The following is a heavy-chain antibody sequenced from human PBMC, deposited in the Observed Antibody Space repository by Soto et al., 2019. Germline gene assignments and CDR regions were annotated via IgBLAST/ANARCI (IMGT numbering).Heavy chain of an antibody. V-gene: IGHV1-18*01. CDR2: ISTSNDQR. Sequence: QVHLVQSGAEVKNPGASVKVSCKASGYTFTSYDVSWVRQAPGQGLEWVGWISTSNDQRNDAKKLQDRVTMTRDTSTGTAYMELRSLRSDDTAVYYCARGSYIYGYDYWGQGTLVTVSS. J-gene: IGHJ4*02. CDR3: ARGSYIYGYDY. CDR1: GYTFTSYD. D-gene: IGHD5-18*01.